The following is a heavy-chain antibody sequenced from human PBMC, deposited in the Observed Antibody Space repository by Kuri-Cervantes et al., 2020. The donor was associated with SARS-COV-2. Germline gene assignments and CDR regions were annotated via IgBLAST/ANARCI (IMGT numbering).Heavy chain of an antibody. CDR2: ISYDGSNK. CDR1: GFTFSSYG. Sequence: GGSLRLFCAASGFTFSSYGMHWVLQAPGKGLEWVAVISYDGSNKYYADSVKGRFTISRDDSQNTLYLQMNSLKTEDTAVYYCTSLTTVNHGLRFAPRGQGTLVTVSS. CDR3: TSLTTVNHGLRFAP. D-gene: IGHD4-11*01. V-gene: IGHV3-30*03. J-gene: IGHJ5*02.